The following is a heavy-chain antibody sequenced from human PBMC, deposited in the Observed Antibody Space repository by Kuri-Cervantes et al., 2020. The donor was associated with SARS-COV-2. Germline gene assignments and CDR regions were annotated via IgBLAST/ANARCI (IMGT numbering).Heavy chain of an antibody. V-gene: IGHV4-30-4*01. Sequence: LRLSCTVSGGSISSGDYYWSWIRQPPGKGLEWIGYIYYSGSTYYNPSLKSRVTISVDTSKNQFSLKLSSVTAADTAVYYCARGLSKRITIFGVVITGSYYGMDVWGQGTTVTVSS. D-gene: IGHD3-3*01. CDR1: GGSISSGDYY. CDR3: ARGLSKRITIFGVVITGSYYGMDV. J-gene: IGHJ6*02. CDR2: IYYSGST.